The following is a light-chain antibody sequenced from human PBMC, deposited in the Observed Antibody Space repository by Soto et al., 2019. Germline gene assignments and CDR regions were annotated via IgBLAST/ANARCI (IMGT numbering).Light chain of an antibody. V-gene: IGKV3-20*01. Sequence: EIVLTQSPGTLSLSPRERATLSCRASQSVNDNYLAWYQHKPGQAHRLLIYGASSRAPGIPDRFSGSGSGTDFTLTISRLEPEDFAIYYCQQYAASPRTFGQGTQVEVK. CDR2: GAS. CDR1: QSVNDNY. CDR3: QQYAASPRT. J-gene: IGKJ1*01.